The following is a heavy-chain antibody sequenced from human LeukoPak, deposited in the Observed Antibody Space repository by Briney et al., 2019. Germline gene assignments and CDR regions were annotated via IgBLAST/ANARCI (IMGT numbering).Heavy chain of an antibody. J-gene: IGHJ5*02. Sequence: GGSLRLSCAASGFTFSSYGMHWVRQAPGKGLEWVAVIWYDGSNKYYADSVKGRFTISRDNSKNTLYLQMNSLRAEDTAVYYCAKDTGRFDPWGQGTLVTVSS. V-gene: IGHV3-33*06. CDR1: GFTFSSYG. CDR3: AKDTGRFDP. CDR2: IWYDGSNK. D-gene: IGHD2-8*02.